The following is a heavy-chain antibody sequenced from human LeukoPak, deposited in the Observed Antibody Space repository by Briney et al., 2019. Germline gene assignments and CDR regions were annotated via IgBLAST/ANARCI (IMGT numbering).Heavy chain of an antibody. Sequence: KTSETLSLTCAVYGGSFSGYYWSWIRQPPGKGLEWIGEINHSGSTNYNPSLKSRVTISVDTSKNQFSLKLSSVTAADTAVYYCARQRGQVVVKVFDYWGQGTLVTVSS. CDR2: INHSGST. V-gene: IGHV4-34*01. J-gene: IGHJ4*02. CDR3: ARQRGQVVVKVFDY. D-gene: IGHD2-15*01. CDR1: GGSFSGYY.